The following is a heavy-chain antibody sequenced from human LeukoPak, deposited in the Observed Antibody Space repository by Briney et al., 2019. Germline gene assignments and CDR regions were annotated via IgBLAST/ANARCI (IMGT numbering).Heavy chain of an antibody. V-gene: IGHV4-4*07. J-gene: IGHJ6*02. CDR2: IYTSGST. D-gene: IGHD6-19*01. CDR3: ARDQGGSGWTAYYYYYGMDV. Sequence: PSETLSLTCTVSGGSISSYYWSWIRQPAGKGLEWIGRIYTSGSTNYNPSLKSRVTISVDTSKNQFSLKLSSVTAADTAVYYCARDQGGSGWTAYYYYYGMDVWGQGTTVTVSS. CDR1: GGSISSYY.